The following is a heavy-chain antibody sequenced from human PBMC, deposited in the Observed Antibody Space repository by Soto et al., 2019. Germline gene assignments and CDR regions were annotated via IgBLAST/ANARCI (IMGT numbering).Heavy chain of an antibody. Sequence: SETLSLTCTVSGVSISSGDYYWSWIRQPPGKGLEWIGYIYYSGSTYYNPSLKSRVTISVDTSKNQFSLKLSSVTAADTAVYYCARGQRDDYGGYYWYFDLWGRGTLVTVPQ. J-gene: IGHJ2*01. D-gene: IGHD4-17*01. CDR1: GVSISSGDYY. V-gene: IGHV4-30-4*01. CDR3: ARGQRDDYGGYYWYFDL. CDR2: IYYSGST.